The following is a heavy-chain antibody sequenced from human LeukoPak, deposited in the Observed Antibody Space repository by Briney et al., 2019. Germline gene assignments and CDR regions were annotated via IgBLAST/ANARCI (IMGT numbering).Heavy chain of an antibody. Sequence: GGSLRLSCAASGFTFSSYVMSWARQAPGKGLEWVSAISGSDSSTYNADSVKGRFTISRDNSKNTLYLQMNSLRAEDTAVYYCAKRVFGSSFDPWGQGTLVTVSS. CDR1: GFTFSSYV. CDR2: ISGSDSST. D-gene: IGHD3-16*01. J-gene: IGHJ5*02. V-gene: IGHV3-23*01. CDR3: AKRVFGSSFDP.